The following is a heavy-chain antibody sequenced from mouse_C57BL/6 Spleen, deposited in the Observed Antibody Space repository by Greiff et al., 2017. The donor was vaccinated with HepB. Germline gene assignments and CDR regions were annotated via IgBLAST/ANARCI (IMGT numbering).Heavy chain of an antibody. Sequence: DVQLQESGGGLVQPGGSMKLSCVASGFTFSNYWMNWVRQSPEKGLEWVAQIRLKSDNYATHYAESVKGRFTISRDDSKSSVYLQMNNLRAEDTGIYYCTGTTVVAMDDYWGQGTTLTVSS. CDR3: TGTTVVAMDDY. CDR2: IRLKSDNYAT. V-gene: IGHV6-3*01. J-gene: IGHJ2*01. CDR1: GFTFSNYW. D-gene: IGHD1-1*01.